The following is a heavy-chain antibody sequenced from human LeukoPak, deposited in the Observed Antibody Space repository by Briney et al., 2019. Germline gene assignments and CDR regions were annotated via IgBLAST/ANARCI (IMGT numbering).Heavy chain of an antibody. CDR3: ARAVIAARPPFDY. V-gene: IGHV3-48*01. CDR2: ISSSSSTI. CDR1: GFTFSSYT. Sequence: GGSLRLSCAASGFTFSSYTMNWVRQAPGKGLEWVSYISSSSSTIYYADSVKGRFTISRDNAKNSLYLQMNSLRAEDTAVYYCARAVIAARPPFDYWGQGTLVTVSS. J-gene: IGHJ4*02. D-gene: IGHD6-6*01.